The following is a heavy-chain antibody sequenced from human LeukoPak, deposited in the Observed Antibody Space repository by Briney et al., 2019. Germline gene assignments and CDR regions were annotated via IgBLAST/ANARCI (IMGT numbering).Heavy chain of an antibody. D-gene: IGHD3-10*01. CDR1: GGSISSYY. Sequence: SETLSLTCTVSGGSISSYYWSWIRQPPGKGLEWIGYIYYSGSTNYNPSLKSRVTISVDTSKNQFSLKLSSVTAADTAVYYCARARPGYYGSGSYYLDYWGQGTLVTVSS. V-gene: IGHV4-59*01. CDR2: IYYSGST. J-gene: IGHJ4*02. CDR3: ARARPGYYGSGSYYLDY.